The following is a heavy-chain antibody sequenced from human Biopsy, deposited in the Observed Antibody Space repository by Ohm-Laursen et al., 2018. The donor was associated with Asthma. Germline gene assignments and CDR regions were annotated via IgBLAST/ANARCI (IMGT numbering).Heavy chain of an antibody. V-gene: IGHV3-30*04. D-gene: IGHD6-19*01. J-gene: IGHJ4*02. Sequence: SLRLSCAALRFTYEMHCVRQAPGKGLEWVAVISYDGSSIYYADSVKGRFTISRDNSKNTLSLQMNSLTAEDTAVYYCAKEGVAGTHIEDWGQGTLVTVSS. CDR1: RFTYE. CDR2: ISYDGSSI. CDR3: AKEGVAGTHIED.